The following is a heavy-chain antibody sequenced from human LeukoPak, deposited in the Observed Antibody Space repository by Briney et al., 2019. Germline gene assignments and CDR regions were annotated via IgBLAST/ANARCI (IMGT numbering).Heavy chain of an antibody. CDR3: TTAVKYTSGWFYFDY. Sequence: GGSLRLSCAASGFTFSNAWMTWVRQAPGKGLEXVGRIKSKTDGGTTDYAAPLEDRFTISRDDSKNTLYLQMNSLKTEDTAVYYCTTAVKYTSGWFYFDYWGQGSLVTVSS. J-gene: IGHJ4*02. CDR1: GFTFSNAW. CDR2: IKSKTDGGTT. D-gene: IGHD6-19*01. V-gene: IGHV3-15*01.